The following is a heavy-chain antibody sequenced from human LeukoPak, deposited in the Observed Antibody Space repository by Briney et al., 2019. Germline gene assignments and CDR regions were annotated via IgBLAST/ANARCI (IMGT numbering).Heavy chain of an antibody. V-gene: IGHV3-48*04. CDR1: GFTFSRYR. CDR2: ISSSSSTI. J-gene: IGHJ6*03. Sequence: PGGSLRLSCVVSGFTFSRYRLHWVRQAPGKEVEGVSYISSSSSTIYYADSVKGRFTISRDNAKNSLYLQMNSLRAEDTAVYYCARDPRVYSSSYYYYYMDVWGKGTTVTVSS. D-gene: IGHD6-13*01. CDR3: ARDPRVYSSSYYYYYMDV.